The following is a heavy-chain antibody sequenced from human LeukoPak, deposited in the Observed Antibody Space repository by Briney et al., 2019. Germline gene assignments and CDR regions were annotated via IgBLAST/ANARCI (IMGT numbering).Heavy chain of an antibody. J-gene: IGHJ4*02. V-gene: IGHV1-2*06. CDR2: INPNSGGT. D-gene: IGHD3-22*01. CDR1: GGTFSSYA. Sequence: ASVKVSCKASGGTFSSYAISWVRQAPGQGLEWMGRINPNSGGTNYAQKFQGRVTMTRDTSISTAYMELSRLRSDDTAVYYCAGSYYDSSGYLHWGQGTLVTVSS. CDR3: AGSYYDSSGYLH.